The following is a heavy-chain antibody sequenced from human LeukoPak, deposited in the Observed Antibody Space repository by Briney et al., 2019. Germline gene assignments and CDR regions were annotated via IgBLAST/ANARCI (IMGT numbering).Heavy chain of an antibody. CDR3: ARGQWLRDGFDY. CDR1: GGSISSSSYY. CDR2: IYYSGST. Sequence: PSETLSLTCTVSGGSISSSSYYWGWIRQPPGKGLEWIGSIYYSGSTYYNPSLKSRVTISVDTSKNQFSLKLSSVTAADTAVYYCARGQWLRDGFDYWGQGTLVTVSS. V-gene: IGHV4-39*07. J-gene: IGHJ4*02. D-gene: IGHD5-12*01.